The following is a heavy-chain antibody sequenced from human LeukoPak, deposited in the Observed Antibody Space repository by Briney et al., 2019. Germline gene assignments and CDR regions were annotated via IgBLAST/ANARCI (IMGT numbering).Heavy chain of an antibody. CDR1: GYTFTGYY. Sequence: ASVKVSCKASGYTFTGYYMHWVRQAPGQGLEWMGWINPNSGGTNYAQKFQGRVTMTRDTSISTACMELSRLRSDDTAVYYCAKDLGGRQRFPSGWPDYWGQGALVTVSS. CDR2: INPNSGGT. D-gene: IGHD6-19*01. V-gene: IGHV1-2*02. CDR3: AKDLGGRQRFPSGWPDY. J-gene: IGHJ4*02.